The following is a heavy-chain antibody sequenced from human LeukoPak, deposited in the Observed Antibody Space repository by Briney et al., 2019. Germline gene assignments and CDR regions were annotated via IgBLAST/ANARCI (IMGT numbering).Heavy chain of an antibody. CDR3: AKGGGYSYGFDYFDY. D-gene: IGHD5-18*01. V-gene: IGHV3-23*01. CDR1: GFTFSNFA. CDR2: ISGRGADT. J-gene: IGHJ4*02. Sequence: PGGSLRLSCTTSGFTFSNFAMSWVRQAPGEGLGWVSIISGRGADTFYTDSVKGRFTISRDNSKNTLYLQMNSLRAEDTAVYYCAKGGGYSYGFDYFDYWGQGTLVTVSS.